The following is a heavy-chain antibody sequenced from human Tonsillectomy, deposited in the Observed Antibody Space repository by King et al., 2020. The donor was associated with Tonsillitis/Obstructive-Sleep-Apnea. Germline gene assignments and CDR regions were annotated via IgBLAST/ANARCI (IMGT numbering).Heavy chain of an antibody. CDR2: IYYSGST. V-gene: IGHV4-39*01. CDR3: AGRGGSSGWYTRGRIDY. CDR1: GGSISSSSYY. D-gene: IGHD6-19*01. J-gene: IGHJ4*02. Sequence: QLQESGPGLVKPSETLSLTCTVSGGSISSSSYYWGWIRQPPGKGLEWIGSIYYSGSTYYNPSLKSRVTISVDTSKNQFSLKLSSVTAADTAVYYCAGRGGSSGWYTRGRIDYWGQGTLVTVSS.